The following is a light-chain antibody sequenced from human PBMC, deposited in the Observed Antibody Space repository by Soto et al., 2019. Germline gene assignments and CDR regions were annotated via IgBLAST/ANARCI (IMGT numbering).Light chain of an antibody. Sequence: EIVLTQSPGTLSLSPGERATLSCRASQSVSSSYLAWYQQKPGQAPRLLIYGASSRATGIPDRFSGSGSGSDFTLTISRLEPEDFPVYYCQQYGSSLFFGHGTKLEIK. CDR2: GAS. J-gene: IGKJ2*01. V-gene: IGKV3-20*01. CDR1: QSVSSSY. CDR3: QQYGSSLF.